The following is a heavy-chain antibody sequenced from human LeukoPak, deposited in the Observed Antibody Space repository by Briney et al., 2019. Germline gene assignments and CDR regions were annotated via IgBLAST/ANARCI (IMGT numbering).Heavy chain of an antibody. CDR1: GGSFSGYY. CDR3: ASLGDYGAFDY. CDR2: INHSGST. V-gene: IGHV4-34*01. D-gene: IGHD4-17*01. Sequence: PSETLSLTCAVYGGSFSGYYWSWIRQPPGKGLEWIGEINHSGSTNYNPSLKSRVTISVDTSKNQFSLKLSSVTAADTAVYCCASLGDYGAFDYWGQGTLVTVSS. J-gene: IGHJ4*02.